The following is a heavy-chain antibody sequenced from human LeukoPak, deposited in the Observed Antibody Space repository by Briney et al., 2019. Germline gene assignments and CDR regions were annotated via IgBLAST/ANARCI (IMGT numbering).Heavy chain of an antibody. D-gene: IGHD3-9*01. CDR1: GFIFSSYW. V-gene: IGHV3-74*01. CDR2: INTDGSST. Sequence: PGGSLRLSRAASGFIFSSYWMHWVRHAPGKGLAWVSRINTDGSSTSYADSVKGRFTISRDNSKNTVFLQMNSLRVEDTAVYYCARAGYDILTGYSPMDYWGQGTLVTVSS. CDR3: ARAGYDILTGYSPMDY. J-gene: IGHJ4*02.